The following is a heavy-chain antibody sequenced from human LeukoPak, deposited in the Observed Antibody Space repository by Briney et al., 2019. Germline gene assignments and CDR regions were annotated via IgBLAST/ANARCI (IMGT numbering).Heavy chain of an antibody. CDR3: ARAVRHGSSLNWFDP. CDR1: GFTFSSYG. CDR2: IRYDGSNK. D-gene: IGHD6-13*01. J-gene: IGHJ5*02. Sequence: GGSLRLSCAASGFTFSSYGMHWVRQAPGKGLEWVAFIRYDGSNKYYADSVKGRFTISRDNSKNTLYLQMNSLRAEDTAVYYCARAVRHGSSLNWFDPWGQGTLVTVSS. V-gene: IGHV3-30*02.